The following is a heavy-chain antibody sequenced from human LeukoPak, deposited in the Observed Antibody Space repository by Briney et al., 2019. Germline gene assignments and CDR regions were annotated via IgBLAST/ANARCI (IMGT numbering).Heavy chain of an antibody. D-gene: IGHD6-19*01. CDR3: AREPAGGWELDY. CDR1: AGSISNYY. Sequence: PSETLSLTCTVSAGSISNYYWGWIRQPPGKGLEWIGYIYYTGSANYNPSLKSRVTMSVDTSKNQFSLKLSSVTAADTAVYYCAREPAGGWELDYWGQGTLVTVSS. V-gene: IGHV4-59*12. CDR2: IYYTGSA. J-gene: IGHJ4*02.